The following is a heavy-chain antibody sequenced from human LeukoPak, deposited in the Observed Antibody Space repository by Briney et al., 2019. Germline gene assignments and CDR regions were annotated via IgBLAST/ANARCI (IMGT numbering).Heavy chain of an antibody. V-gene: IGHV3-15*01. CDR3: TTWPAAHLKFDY. CDR2: IKSKTDGETT. J-gene: IGHJ4*02. D-gene: IGHD2-2*01. Sequence: GGSLRLSCAASGFTFSSYAMSWVRQAPGKGLEWVGRIKSKTDGETTDYAAPVKDRFTISRDDSKNTLYLQMTSLKTEDTAVYYCTTWPAAHLKFDYWGQGALVTVSS. CDR1: GFTFSSYA.